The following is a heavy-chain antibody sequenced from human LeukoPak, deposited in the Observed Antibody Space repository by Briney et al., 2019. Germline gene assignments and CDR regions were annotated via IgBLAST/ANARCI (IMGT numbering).Heavy chain of an antibody. V-gene: IGHV3-66*01. CDR1: GFLFSSYA. J-gene: IGHJ3*02. CDR3: ARDQDKEGAFDI. D-gene: IGHD2-15*01. CDR2: IYSGGST. Sequence: GGSLRLSCEVSGFLFSSYALHWVRQAPGKGLEWVAVIYSGGSTYYADSVKGRFTISRDNSKNTLYLQMNSLRAEDTAVYYCARDQDKEGAFDIWGQGTMVTVSS.